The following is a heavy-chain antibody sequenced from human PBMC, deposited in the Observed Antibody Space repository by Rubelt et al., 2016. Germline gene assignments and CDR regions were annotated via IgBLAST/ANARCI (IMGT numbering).Heavy chain of an antibody. J-gene: IGHJ4*02. Sequence: QVQLVQSGAEVKKPGASVKVSCKASGYTFTGYYMHWVRQAPGQGLEWMGIINPSGGSTTYAQKFQGRGTMTRDTSTSTVYMYLSSLRCEDTAVYYCARVGFYYDSGSYVDWGQGTLVTVSS. CDR2: INPSGGST. D-gene: IGHD3-10*01. CDR1: GYTFTGYY. CDR3: ARVGFYYDSGSYVD. V-gene: IGHV1-46*01.